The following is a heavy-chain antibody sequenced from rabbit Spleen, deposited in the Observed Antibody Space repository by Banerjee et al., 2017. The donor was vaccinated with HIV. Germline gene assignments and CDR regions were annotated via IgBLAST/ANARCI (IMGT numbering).Heavy chain of an antibody. CDR2: IAGSSSGFT. V-gene: IGHV1S40*01. Sequence: QSLEESGGDLVKPGASLTLTCKASGFSFSNYYYMCWVRQAPGKGLEWISCIAGSSSGFTYFATWAKGRFTCSKTSSTTVTLQMTRLTAADTATYFCARDTSSSFSSYGMDLWGQGTLVTVS. CDR3: ARDTSSSFSSYGMDL. J-gene: IGHJ6*01. CDR1: GFSFSNYYY. D-gene: IGHD1-1*01.